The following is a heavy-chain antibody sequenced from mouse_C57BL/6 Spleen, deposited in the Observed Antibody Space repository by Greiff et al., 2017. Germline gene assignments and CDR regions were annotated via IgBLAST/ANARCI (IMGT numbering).Heavy chain of an antibody. CDR3: ARADSNYPYWYFVV. V-gene: IGHV2-2*01. Sequence: VQLQESGPGLVQPSQSLSITCTVSGFSLTSYGVHWVRQAPGTGLEWLGVIWSGGSTDYNAAFISRLSIIKNNSKSQVFFKMNILQADDTAIYYCARADSNYPYWYFVVWGTGTTVTVSS. CDR2: IWSGGST. CDR1: GFSLTSYG. D-gene: IGHD2-5*01. J-gene: IGHJ1*03.